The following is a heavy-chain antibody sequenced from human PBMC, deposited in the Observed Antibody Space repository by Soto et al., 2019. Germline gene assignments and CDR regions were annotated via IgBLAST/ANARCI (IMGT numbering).Heavy chain of an antibody. CDR3: AKVPSRGFLEWLFYFDY. CDR1: GFTFSSYA. V-gene: IGHV3-23*01. Sequence: GGSLRLSCAASGFTFSSYAMSWVRQAPGKGLEWVSAISGSGGSTYYADSVKGRFTISRDNSKNTLYLQMNSLRAEDTAVYYCAKVPSRGFLEWLFYFDYWGQGTLVTVSS. J-gene: IGHJ4*02. CDR2: ISGSGGST. D-gene: IGHD3-3*01.